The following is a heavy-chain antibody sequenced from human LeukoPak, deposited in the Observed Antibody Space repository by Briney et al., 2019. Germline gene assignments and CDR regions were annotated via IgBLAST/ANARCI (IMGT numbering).Heavy chain of an antibody. Sequence: VGSLRPSCAASGFTFSSYGMHWVRQAPGKGLEWVAFIRYDGSNKYYADSVKGRFTISKDNSKNTLYLQMNSLRAEDTAVYYCAKSPFYRDSSGYSPFDYWGQGTLVTVSS. V-gene: IGHV3-30*02. CDR1: GFTFSSYG. D-gene: IGHD3-22*01. CDR2: IRYDGSNK. J-gene: IGHJ4*02. CDR3: AKSPFYRDSSGYSPFDY.